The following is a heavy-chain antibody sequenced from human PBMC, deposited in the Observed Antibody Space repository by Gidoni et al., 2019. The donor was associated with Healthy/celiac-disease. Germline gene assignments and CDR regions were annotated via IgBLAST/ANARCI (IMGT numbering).Heavy chain of an antibody. D-gene: IGHD1-26*01. J-gene: IGHJ3*02. Sequence: QVQLVESGGGVVQPGRSLRLSCAASGFIFSSYGMHWVRQAPGKGLEWVAVISYDGSNKYYADSVKGRFTISRDNSKNTLYLQMNSLRAEDTAVYYCAKIVRPNDAFDIWGQGTMVTVSS. CDR3: AKIVRPNDAFDI. V-gene: IGHV3-30*18. CDR2: ISYDGSNK. CDR1: GFIFSSYG.